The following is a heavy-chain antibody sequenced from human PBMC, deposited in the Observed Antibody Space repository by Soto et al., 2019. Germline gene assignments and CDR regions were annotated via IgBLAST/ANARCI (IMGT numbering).Heavy chain of an antibody. Sequence: EVQLVESGGGLVKPGGSLRLSCAASGFTFSSSSMNWVRQAPGKGLEWVSSISSSSSYIYYADSVKGRFTISRDNAKNSLYLQMNSLRAEDTAVYYCAKDLSANWFDPWGQGTLVTFSS. CDR1: GFTFSSSS. D-gene: IGHD2-2*01. V-gene: IGHV3-21*01. CDR2: ISSSSSYI. J-gene: IGHJ5*02. CDR3: AKDLSANWFDP.